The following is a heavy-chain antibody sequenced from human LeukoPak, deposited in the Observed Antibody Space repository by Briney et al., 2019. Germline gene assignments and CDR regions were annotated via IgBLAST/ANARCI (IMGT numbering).Heavy chain of an antibody. CDR2: IANDGRDK. J-gene: IGHJ4*02. CDR1: GFTFSSHG. D-gene: IGHD6-13*01. Sequence: GGSLRLSCAASGFTFSSHGMHWVRQAPGKGLEWVAVIANDGRDKKYADSVKGRFTISRDNSKNTLYLQMNSLRAGDTAVYYCAKDGRVAAAAYYFDYWGQGTLATVSS. CDR3: AKDGRVAAAAYYFDY. V-gene: IGHV3-30*18.